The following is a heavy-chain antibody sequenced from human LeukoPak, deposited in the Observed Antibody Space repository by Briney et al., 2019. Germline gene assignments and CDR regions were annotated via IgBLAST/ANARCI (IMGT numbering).Heavy chain of an antibody. CDR3: AKGRRFAAIVVVPAAIQDFDY. J-gene: IGHJ4*02. V-gene: IGHV3-23*01. CDR1: GFTFSSYA. Sequence: GGSLRLSCAASGFTFSSYAMSWVRQVPGKGLEWVSAISGSGGSTYYADSVKGRFTISRDNSKNTLYLQMNSLRAEDTAVYYCAKGRRFAAIVVVPAAIQDFDYWGQGTLVTVSS. CDR2: ISGSGGST. D-gene: IGHD2-2*01.